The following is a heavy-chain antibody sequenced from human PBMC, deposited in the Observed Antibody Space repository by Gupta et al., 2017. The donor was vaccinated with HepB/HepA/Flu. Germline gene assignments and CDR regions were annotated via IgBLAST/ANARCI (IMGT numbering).Heavy chain of an antibody. CDR3: ARDYIVVVPAAIVRLPNWFDP. V-gene: IGHV4-4*07. CDR2: IYTSGST. CDR1: GGSISSYY. D-gene: IGHD2-2*02. J-gene: IGHJ5*02. Sequence: QVQLQESGPGLVKPSETLSLTCTVSGGSISSYYWSWIRQPAGKGLEWIGRIYTSGSTNYNPSLKSRVTMSVDTSKNQFSLKLSSVTAADTAVYYCARDYIVVVPAAIVRLPNWFDPWGQGTLVTVSS.